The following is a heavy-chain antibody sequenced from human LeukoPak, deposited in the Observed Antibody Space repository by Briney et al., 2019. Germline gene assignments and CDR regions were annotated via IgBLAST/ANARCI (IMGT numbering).Heavy chain of an antibody. J-gene: IGHJ5*02. Sequence: GGSLRLSCAASGFTFSSYSMNWVRQAPGKGLEWVSSISSSSSYIYYADSVKGRFTISRDNAKNSLYLQMNSLRAEDTAVYYCARDGSLWAASGWFDPWGQGTLVTVSS. CDR3: ARDGSLWAASGWFDP. D-gene: IGHD2-15*01. CDR2: ISSSSSYI. CDR1: GFTFSSYS. V-gene: IGHV3-21*01.